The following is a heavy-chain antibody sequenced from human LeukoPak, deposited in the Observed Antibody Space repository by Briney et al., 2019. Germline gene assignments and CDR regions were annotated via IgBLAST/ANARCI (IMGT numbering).Heavy chain of an antibody. V-gene: IGHV3-74*01. CDR2: INSDGSST. CDR3: ARQYSSSYGEPDYFDY. J-gene: IGHJ4*02. D-gene: IGHD6-6*01. CDR1: GFTFSSYW. Sequence: GGSLRLSCAASGFTFSSYWMHWVRQAPGKGLVWVSRINSDGSSTSYADSVKGRFTISRDNAKNTLYLQMDSLRAEDTAVYYCARQYSSSYGEPDYFDYWGQGTLVTVSS.